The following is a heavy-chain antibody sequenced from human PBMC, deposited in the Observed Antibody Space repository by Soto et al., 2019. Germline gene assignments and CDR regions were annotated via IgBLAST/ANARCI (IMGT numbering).Heavy chain of an antibody. CDR2: MKPNSANT. CDR1: GYTFKSYD. V-gene: IGHV1-8*01. D-gene: IGHD3-10*01. CDR3: ARVRGSGVYWVDY. Sequence: QVQLVQSGAEVKNPGASVKVSCKASGYTFKSYDINWVRQATGQGLEWMGWMKPNSANTGYAQKFQGRVTMTRNTSINTAYMEVSSLTSEDTAVYFCARVRGSGVYWVDYWGQGTLVTVSS. J-gene: IGHJ4*02.